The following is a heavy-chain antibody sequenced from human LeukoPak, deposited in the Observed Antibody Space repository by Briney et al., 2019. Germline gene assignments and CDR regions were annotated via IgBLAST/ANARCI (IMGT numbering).Heavy chain of an antibody. J-gene: IGHJ4*02. CDR1: GFTFSNHA. CDR3: ARDSSGYYPRPY. D-gene: IGHD3-22*01. V-gene: IGHV3-74*01. CDR2: INSDGSST. Sequence: GGSLRLSCAASGFTFSNHAMSWVRQAPGKGLVWVSRINSDGSSTSYADSVKGRFTISRDNAKNTLYLQMNSLRAEDTAVYYCARDSSGYYPRPYWGQGTLVTVSS.